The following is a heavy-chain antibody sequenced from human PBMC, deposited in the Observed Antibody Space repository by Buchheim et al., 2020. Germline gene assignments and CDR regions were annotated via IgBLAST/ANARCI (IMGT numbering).Heavy chain of an antibody. V-gene: IGHV3-30*04. CDR1: GFTFSSYA. CDR3: ARDPYCSRTSCYEGGWFDP. J-gene: IGHJ5*02. CDR2: ISYDVSKN. D-gene: IGHD2-2*01. Sequence: QGQLVESGGGVVQPGRSLRLSCAASGFTFSSYAMHWVRQAPGKGLEWGAVISYDVSKNYYADSVKGRVTISRDNSKNTLYLQMNSLRAEDTAVYYCARDPYCSRTSCYEGGWFDPWGQGTL.